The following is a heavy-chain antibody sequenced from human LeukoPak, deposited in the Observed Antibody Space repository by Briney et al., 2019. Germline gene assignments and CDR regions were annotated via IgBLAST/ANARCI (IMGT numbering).Heavy chain of an antibody. CDR3: AKDPTAAGTAEYFQH. D-gene: IGHD6-13*01. CDR1: GFTFSSYS. V-gene: IGHV3-48*01. CDR2: ISTSSSII. J-gene: IGHJ1*01. Sequence: GGSLRLSCAASGFTFSSYSMNWVRQAPGKGLEWVSYISTSSSIIDYADSVKGRFTISRDNAKNSLYLQMNSLRAEDTAVYYCAKDPTAAGTAEYFQHWGQGTLVTVSS.